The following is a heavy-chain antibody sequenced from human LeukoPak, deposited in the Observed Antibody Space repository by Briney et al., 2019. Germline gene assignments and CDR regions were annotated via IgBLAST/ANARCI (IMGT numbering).Heavy chain of an antibody. J-gene: IGHJ1*01. CDR2: ISSGGDIM. CDR3: ATNLIGAGEYFQQ. CDR1: GLRFSDYY. V-gene: IGHV3-11*01. D-gene: IGHD2/OR15-2a*01. Sequence: GGSLRLSCAASGLRFSDYYVSWIRQAPGKRLQWVSYISSGGDIMHYADSVKGRFTSSRDNAKNSGYLEMNSLGAEDTAVYYCATNLIGAGEYFQQWGQGTLVTVSS.